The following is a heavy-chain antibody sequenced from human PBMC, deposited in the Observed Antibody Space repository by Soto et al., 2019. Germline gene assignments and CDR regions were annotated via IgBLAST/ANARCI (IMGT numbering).Heavy chain of an antibody. D-gene: IGHD2-2*01. CDR3: ANRIYCGSTSCPGAFDI. CDR2: LSTSGGST. CDR1: GFSFSNYA. Sequence: GGSLRLSCAASGFSFSNYAMSWVRQSPGKGLEWVSTLSTSGGSTYYADSVKGRFTISRDSSTNTLFLQMNSLRAEDTAVYFCANRIYCGSTSCPGAFDIWGQGTMVTVSS. J-gene: IGHJ3*02. V-gene: IGHV3-23*01.